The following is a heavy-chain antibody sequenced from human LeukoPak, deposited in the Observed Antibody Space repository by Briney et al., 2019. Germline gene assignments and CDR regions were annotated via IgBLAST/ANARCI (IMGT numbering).Heavy chain of an antibody. D-gene: IGHD2-2*01. CDR2: ISSSSSTI. J-gene: IGHJ4*02. V-gene: IGHV3-48*01. Sequence: GGSLRLSCAASGFTFSSYSMNWVRQAPGKGLEWVSYISSSSSTIYYADSVKGRFTISRDNAKNSLYLQMNSLRAEDTAVYYCARDIRARGTNIVVVPAALDYWGQGTLVTVSS. CDR3: ARDIRARGTNIVVVPAALDY. CDR1: GFTFSSYS.